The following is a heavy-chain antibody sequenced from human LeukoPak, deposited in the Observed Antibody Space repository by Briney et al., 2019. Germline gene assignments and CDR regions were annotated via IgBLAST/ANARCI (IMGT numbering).Heavy chain of an antibody. Sequence: GASVKVSCKASGYTFTSYYMHWVRQAPGRGLEWMGIINPSGGSTSYAQKFQGRVTMTRDMSTSTVYMELSSLRSEDTAVYYCAREGGRGFDPWGQGTLVTVSS. CDR1: GYTFTSYY. D-gene: IGHD3-16*01. CDR3: AREGGRGFDP. J-gene: IGHJ5*02. V-gene: IGHV1-46*01. CDR2: INPSGGST.